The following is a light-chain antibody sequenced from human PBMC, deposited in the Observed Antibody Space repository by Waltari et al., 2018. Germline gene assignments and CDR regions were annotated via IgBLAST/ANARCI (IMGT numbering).Light chain of an antibody. CDR1: PSNIGNNY. CDR3: GTWDASLSAWV. CDR2: RSN. Sequence: QSVLTQPPSASGTPGQRVTISCSGSPSNIGNNYVYWYQQVPGTAPKLRIYRSNQRPSGVPDRCSGSKSGTSASLAISGLRSEDEADYYCGTWDASLSAWVFGGGTKLTVL. V-gene: IGLV1-47*01. J-gene: IGLJ3*02.